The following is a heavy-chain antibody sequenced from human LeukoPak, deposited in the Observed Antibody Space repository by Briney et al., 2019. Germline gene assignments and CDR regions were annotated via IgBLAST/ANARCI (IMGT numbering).Heavy chain of an antibody. CDR1: GGSISSYY. D-gene: IGHD3-3*01. J-gene: IGHJ6*03. Sequence: PSETLSLTCTVSGGSISSYYWSWIRQPPGKGLEWIGYIYYSGSTNYNPSLKSRVTISVDTSKNQFSLKLSSVTAADTAVYYCARDLGFSYYDFWSGYPYYYYMDVWGKGTTVTVSS. V-gene: IGHV4-59*01. CDR2: IYYSGST. CDR3: ARDLGFSYYDFWSGYPYYYYMDV.